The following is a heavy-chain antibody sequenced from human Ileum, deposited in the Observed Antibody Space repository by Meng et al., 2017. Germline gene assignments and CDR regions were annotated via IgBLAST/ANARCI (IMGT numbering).Heavy chain of an antibody. D-gene: IGHD4-23*01. J-gene: IGHJ4*02. CDR2: ISHSGSA. Sequence: QVELTEAGPGLGRPSGPLSLTCAVSSGSISSNTYWSWVRPPPGKGLEWIGQISHSGSAYYNPSLKSRVTMSVDKSKSQFSLMLTSVTAADTAIYYCARHGGYSQDFWGQGTLVTVSS. CDR3: ARHGGYSQDF. CDR1: SGSISSNTY. V-gene: IGHV4-4*02.